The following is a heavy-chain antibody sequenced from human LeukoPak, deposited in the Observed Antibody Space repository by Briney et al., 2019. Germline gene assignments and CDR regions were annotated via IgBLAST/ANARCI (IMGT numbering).Heavy chain of an antibody. V-gene: IGHV6-1*01. J-gene: IGHJ5*02. CDR3: ARGQSGYSSSSRTNWFDP. CDR1: GDSVASNSAA. CDR2: TYHRSKWYN. D-gene: IGHD6-13*01. Sequence: SQTLSLTCAISGDSVASNSAARNWIRQSPSRGLEWLGRTYHRSKWYNDYAVSVKSRIIINADTSKNQFYLQLNSVTPEDTAVYYCARGQSGYSSSSRTNWFDPWGQGTLVTVSS.